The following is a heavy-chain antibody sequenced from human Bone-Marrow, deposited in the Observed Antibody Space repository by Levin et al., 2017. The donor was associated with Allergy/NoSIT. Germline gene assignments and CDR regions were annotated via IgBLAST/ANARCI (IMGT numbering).Heavy chain of an antibody. J-gene: IGHJ4*02. Sequence: GESLKISCAASGFTFSSFAMSWVRQAPGKGLEWVSAISSNSESTYYADSVKGRFTISRDNSKNTLYLQMNSLGAEDTAVYYCAKGSCSGGCLMFDYWGQGTLVTVSS. CDR2: ISSNSEST. V-gene: IGHV3-23*01. CDR3: AKGSCSGGCLMFDY. D-gene: IGHD6-19*01. CDR1: GFTFSSFA.